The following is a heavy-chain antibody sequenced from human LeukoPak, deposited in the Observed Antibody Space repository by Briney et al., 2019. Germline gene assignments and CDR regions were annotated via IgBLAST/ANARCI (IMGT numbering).Heavy chain of an antibody. Sequence: GGSLRLSCAASGFTFSSYAMSWVRQAPGEGLEWVSAISGSGDDTYYADSVKGRFTISRDNSKNTLYLQMNSLRAEDTAVYYCAKGHYGSGSYGAFSGWAYFDYWGQGTLVTVSS. CDR2: ISGSGDDT. CDR3: AKGHYGSGSYGAFSGWAYFDY. CDR1: GFTFSSYA. V-gene: IGHV3-23*01. J-gene: IGHJ4*02. D-gene: IGHD3-10*01.